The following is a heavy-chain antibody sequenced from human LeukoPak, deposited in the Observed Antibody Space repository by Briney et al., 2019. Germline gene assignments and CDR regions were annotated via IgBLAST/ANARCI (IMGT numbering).Heavy chain of an antibody. CDR3: ARSPDSTGYPYYFDY. CDR2: IYYSGST. D-gene: IGHD3-22*01. CDR1: GGSISSSSYY. V-gene: IGHV4-39*07. J-gene: IGHJ4*02. Sequence: SETLSLTCTVSGGSISSSSYYWGWIRQPPGKGLEWIGSIYYSGSTYYNPSLKSRVTISVDTSKNQFSLKLTSVTAADTAVFYCARSPDSTGYPYYFDYWGRGTLVTVSS.